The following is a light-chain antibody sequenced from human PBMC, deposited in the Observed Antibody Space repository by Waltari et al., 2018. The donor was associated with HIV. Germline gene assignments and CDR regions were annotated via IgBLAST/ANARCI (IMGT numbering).Light chain of an antibody. Sequence: EIVLTQSPDTLSLFPGERATLSCRASQSVSSSFLAWYQQKPGQAPRLLIFGATTRATGIADRFRGSGSGTDFTLIINRLEPEDFAVYHCQQYGTSPQTFGQGTKVEIK. CDR1: QSVSSSF. CDR3: QQYGTSPQT. V-gene: IGKV3-20*01. CDR2: GAT. J-gene: IGKJ1*01.